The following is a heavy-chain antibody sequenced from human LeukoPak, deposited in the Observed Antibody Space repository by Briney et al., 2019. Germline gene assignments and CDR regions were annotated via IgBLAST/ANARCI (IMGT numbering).Heavy chain of an antibody. D-gene: IGHD6-19*01. J-gene: IGHJ4*02. V-gene: IGHV4-59*01. CDR3: ARAEKAVTGTLDY. Sequence: PSETLSLTCTVSGDSISNYYWSWIRQSPGKELEWIGYMYNRGSTIYNPSLKSRVTISTDTSKNQFSLRLTSVTAADTAVCYCARAEKAVTGTLDYWGQGTLITVSS. CDR1: GDSISNYY. CDR2: MYNRGST.